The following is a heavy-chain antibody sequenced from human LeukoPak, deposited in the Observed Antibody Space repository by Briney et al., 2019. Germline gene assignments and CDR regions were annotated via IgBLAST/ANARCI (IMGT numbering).Heavy chain of an antibody. V-gene: IGHV3-48*04. CDR3: ARGDGYHRL. D-gene: IGHD5-24*01. J-gene: IGHJ4*02. CDR1: GFPFIDYS. Sequence: GGSLRLSCTASGFPFIDYSMNWVRQAPGKGLEWISYIGIESGNTKYADSVKGRFTISRDNAKNSLSLQMNSLRVEDTAVYFCARGDGYHRLWGQGTLVTVSS. CDR2: IGIESGNT.